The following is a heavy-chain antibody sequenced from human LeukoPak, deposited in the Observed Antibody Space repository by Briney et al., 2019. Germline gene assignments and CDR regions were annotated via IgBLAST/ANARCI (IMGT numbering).Heavy chain of an antibody. V-gene: IGHV1-8*03. D-gene: IGHD3-3*01. Sequence: ASVKVSCKASGYTFTSYDINWVRQATGQGLEWMGWMNPNSGNTGYAQKFQGRVTITRNTSISTAYMELSSLRSEDTAVYYCARGLWGDFWSGDYYYYYMDAWGEGTTVTVSS. J-gene: IGHJ6*03. CDR1: GYTFTSYD. CDR2: MNPNSGNT. CDR3: ARGLWGDFWSGDYYYYYMDA.